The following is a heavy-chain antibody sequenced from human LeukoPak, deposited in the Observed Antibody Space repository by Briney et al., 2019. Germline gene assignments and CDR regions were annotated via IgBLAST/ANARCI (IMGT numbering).Heavy chain of an antibody. V-gene: IGHV4-31*03. CDR3: AGTYYYDYTTRTKVDY. D-gene: IGHD3-22*01. J-gene: IGHJ4*02. Sequence: PSETLSLTCTVSGGSISSGGYYWSWIRQHPGKGLEWIGYTYYSGSTYYNPSLKSRVTISVDTSKNQFSLKLSSVTAADTAVYYCAGTYYYDYTTRTKVDYWGQGTLVTVSS. CDR1: GGSISSGGYY. CDR2: TYYSGST.